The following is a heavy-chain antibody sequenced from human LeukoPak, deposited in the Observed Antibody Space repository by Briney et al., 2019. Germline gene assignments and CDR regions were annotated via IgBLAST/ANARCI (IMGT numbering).Heavy chain of an antibody. Sequence: GGPLRLSCAASGFTFSSYAMTWVPQTPGKGLEWVSAISGSGGSTYYADSVKGRFTISRDNSKNRLYLQMNTLRAEDTAVYYCAKTAPAAIYWFDPWGQGTLVTVSS. D-gene: IGHD2-2*02. CDR2: ISGSGGST. J-gene: IGHJ5*02. CDR1: GFTFSSYA. V-gene: IGHV3-23*01. CDR3: AKTAPAAIYWFDP.